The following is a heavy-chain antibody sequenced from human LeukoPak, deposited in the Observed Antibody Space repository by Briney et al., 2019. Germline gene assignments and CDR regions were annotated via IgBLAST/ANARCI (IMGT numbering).Heavy chain of an antibody. CDR2: IRYDGSNK. CDR1: GFTCSSFG. Sequence: GGSLRLSCAASGFTCSSFGMDWLRQGQGKGLEGVAFIRYDGSNKYYGEAVKGRFTISRDNSKNTMYLQMNSLRAEDTAVYYCAKATYYYDSSGYRGGYFDYWGQGTLVTVSS. CDR3: AKATYYYDSSGYRGGYFDY. V-gene: IGHV3-30*02. J-gene: IGHJ4*02. D-gene: IGHD3-22*01.